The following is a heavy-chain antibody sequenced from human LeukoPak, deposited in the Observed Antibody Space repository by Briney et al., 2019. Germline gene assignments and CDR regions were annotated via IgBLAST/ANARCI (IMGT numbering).Heavy chain of an antibody. Sequence: GGSLRLSCAASGFTFSSYGMSWVRQAPGKGRGWVSAISGNGGRTDYADSGKGRFTISRDNSKNTLYLQMTSLRAEDTAVYYCAKVMTRTMVRGVPPSDYWGQGTLVTVSS. CDR1: GFTFSSYG. D-gene: IGHD3-10*01. V-gene: IGHV3-23*01. CDR3: AKVMTRTMVRGVPPSDY. J-gene: IGHJ4*02. CDR2: ISGNGGRT.